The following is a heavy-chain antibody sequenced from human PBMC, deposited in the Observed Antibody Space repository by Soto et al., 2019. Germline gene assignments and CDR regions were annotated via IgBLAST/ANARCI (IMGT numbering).Heavy chain of an antibody. CDR1: GFTFSNAW. J-gene: IGHJ6*02. V-gene: IGHV3-15*07. Sequence: EVQLVESGGGLVKPGGSLRLSCAASGFTFSNAWMNWVRQAPGKGLEWVGRIKSKTDGGTTDYAAPVKGRFTISRDDSKNTLYLQMNSLKTEDTAVYYCTTDRDGYGYYYGMDVWGQGTTVTVSS. CDR2: IKSKTDGGTT. D-gene: IGHD5-18*01. CDR3: TTDRDGYGYYYGMDV.